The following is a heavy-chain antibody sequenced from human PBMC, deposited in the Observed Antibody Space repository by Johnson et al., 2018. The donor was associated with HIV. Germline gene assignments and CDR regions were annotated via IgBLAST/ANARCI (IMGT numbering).Heavy chain of an antibody. Sequence: EQLVESGGGLIQPGGSLRLSCAASGFTVSSNYMSWVRQAPGKGLEWVSLIYSGGSTYYADSVKGRFTISRDDSRNTLHLQMNSLRAEDTAVYYCARESNGDYVAFDIWGQGTMVTFSS. V-gene: IGHV3-53*01. CDR3: ARESNGDYVAFDI. CDR1: GFTVSSNY. D-gene: IGHD4-17*01. CDR2: IYSGGST. J-gene: IGHJ3*02.